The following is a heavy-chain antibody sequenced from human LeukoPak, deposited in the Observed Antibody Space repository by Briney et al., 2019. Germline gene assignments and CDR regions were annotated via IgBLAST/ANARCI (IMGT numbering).Heavy chain of an antibody. CDR2: IGTAGDT. D-gene: IGHD3-22*01. CDR3: ARGAYYYDSSGYLRDLLDY. V-gene: IGHV3-13*01. CDR1: GFTFSSYD. Sequence: GGSLRLSCAASGFTFSSYDMHWVRQATGKGLEWVSAIGTAGDTYYPGSVKGRFTISRENAKNSLYLQMNSLRAGDTAVYYCARGAYYYDSSGYLRDLLDYWGQGTLVTVSS. J-gene: IGHJ4*02.